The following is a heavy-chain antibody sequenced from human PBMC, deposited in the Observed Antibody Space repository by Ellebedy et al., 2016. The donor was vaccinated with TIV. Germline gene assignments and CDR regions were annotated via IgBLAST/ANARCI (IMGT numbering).Heavy chain of an antibody. J-gene: IGHJ3*02. Sequence: GESLKISCKGSGYSFTNYWIGWVRQMPGKGLEWMGIIRPRDSDTRYSPSFQGQVTISADKSISTAYLQWSSLKASDTAVYYCARPYCSVGSCYRDALDIWGQGTVVTVSS. D-gene: IGHD2-15*01. V-gene: IGHV5-51*01. CDR1: GYSFTNYW. CDR3: ARPYCSVGSCYRDALDI. CDR2: IRPRDSDT.